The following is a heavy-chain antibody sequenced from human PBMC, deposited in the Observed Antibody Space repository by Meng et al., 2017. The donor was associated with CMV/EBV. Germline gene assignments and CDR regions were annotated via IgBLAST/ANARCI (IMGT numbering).Heavy chain of an antibody. D-gene: IGHD4-11*01. CDR2: IYYSGST. CDR1: GGSISSSSYY. Sequence: GSLRLSCTVSGGSISSSSYYWGWLRQPPGKGLEWIGSIYYSGSTYYNPSLKSRVTISVDTSKNQFSLKLSSVTAADTAVYYCARAPDPKPTTVTTSEYYFDYWGQGTLVTVSS. J-gene: IGHJ4*02. CDR3: ARAPDPKPTTVTTSEYYFDY. V-gene: IGHV4-39*07.